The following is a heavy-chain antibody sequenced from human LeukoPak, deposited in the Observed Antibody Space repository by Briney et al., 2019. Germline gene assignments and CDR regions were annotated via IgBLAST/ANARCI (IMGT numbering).Heavy chain of an antibody. CDR2: IIPHSGDT. D-gene: IGHD6-19*01. V-gene: IGHV1-2*02. J-gene: IGHJ4*02. Sequence: ASVKVSCKASGYTFTDYYIHWVRQAPGQGLEWVGWIIPHSGDTNYAQNFQGRVTMTRDTSISTAYLELSRLRSDDTAVYYCARVLYSSGWYDGDYWGQGTLVTVSS. CDR3: ARVLYSSGWYDGDY. CDR1: GYTFTDYY.